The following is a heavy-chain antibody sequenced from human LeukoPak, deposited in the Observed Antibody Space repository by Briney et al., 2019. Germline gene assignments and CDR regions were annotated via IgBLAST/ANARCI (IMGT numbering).Heavy chain of an antibody. CDR2: IFHSGST. J-gene: IGHJ6*03. CDR1: GASISSTNW. Sequence: PSGTLSLTCAVSGASISSTNWWSWVRQPPGKGLEWIGEIFHSGSTNYNPSLKSRVTISVDKSKNQFSLKLSSVTAADTAVYYCARSGTGDYGGNSYYYYYMDVWGKGTTVTVSS. CDR3: ARSGTGDYGGNSYYYYYMDV. V-gene: IGHV4-4*02. D-gene: IGHD4-23*01.